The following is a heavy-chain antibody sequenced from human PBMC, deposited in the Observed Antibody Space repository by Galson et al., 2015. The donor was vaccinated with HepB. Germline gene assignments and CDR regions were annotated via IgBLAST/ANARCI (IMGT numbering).Heavy chain of an antibody. CDR2: VSYDGSNK. V-gene: IGHV3-30*04. Sequence: SLRLSCAASGFTFDNYAMHWVRQAPGKGLEWVAVVSYDGSNKFYADSVKGRFTISRDDSKNTLYLQMNSLRVEDTAMYYCAKALNYYDGSGYGWGQGTLVTVSS. D-gene: IGHD3-22*01. J-gene: IGHJ4*02. CDR3: AKALNYYDGSGYG. CDR1: GFTFDNYA.